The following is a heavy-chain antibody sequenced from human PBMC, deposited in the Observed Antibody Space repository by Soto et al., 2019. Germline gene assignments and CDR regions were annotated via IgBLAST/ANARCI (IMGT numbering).Heavy chain of an antibody. Sequence: PSETLSLTFTVSGDSVNNNDFYWAWIRQPPGKGLEWVVTIFYSGTTYHNPSLYGRVTASEDRAYNQFSLKLTSVAASDTAVYYGARLDFWSGYDGGRFDPCAHGTLVIVSS. J-gene: IGHJ5*02. V-gene: IGHV4-39*01. CDR2: IFYSGTT. CDR3: ARLDFWSGYDGGRFDP. D-gene: IGHD3-3*01. CDR1: GDSVNNNDFY.